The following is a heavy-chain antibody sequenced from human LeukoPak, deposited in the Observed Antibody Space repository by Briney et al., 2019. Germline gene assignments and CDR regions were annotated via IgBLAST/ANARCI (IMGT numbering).Heavy chain of an antibody. CDR3: ARGFPPSSGSYSRGVYGMDV. CDR1: GYTFTSYD. V-gene: IGHV1-8*01. D-gene: IGHD3-10*01. CDR2: MNPNSGNT. Sequence: ASVKVSCKASGYTFTSYDINWVRQATGQGLEWMGWMNPNSGNTGYAQKFQGRVTMSRNTSISTAYTELSSLRSEDTAVYYCARGFPPSSGSYSRGVYGMDVWGQGTAVTVSS. J-gene: IGHJ6*02.